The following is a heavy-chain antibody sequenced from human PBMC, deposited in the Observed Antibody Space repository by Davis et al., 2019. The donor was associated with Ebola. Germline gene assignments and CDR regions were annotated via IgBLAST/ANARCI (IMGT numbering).Heavy chain of an antibody. Sequence: GGSLRLSCAASGFTFSSYAMSWVRQAPGKGLEWVSGISGSGGSTYYADSVKGRFTISRDNSKNTLYLQMNSLRAEDTAVYYCARADIVVVPAAIDDAFDIWGQGTMVTVSS. V-gene: IGHV3-23*01. CDR2: ISGSGGST. CDR3: ARADIVVVPAAIDDAFDI. D-gene: IGHD2-2*02. CDR1: GFTFSSYA. J-gene: IGHJ3*02.